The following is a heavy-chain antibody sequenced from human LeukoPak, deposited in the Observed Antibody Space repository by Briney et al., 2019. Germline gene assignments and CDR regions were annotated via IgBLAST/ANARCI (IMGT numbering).Heavy chain of an antibody. Sequence: SETLSLTCTVSGGSISSYYWSWIRQPPGKGLEWIGYIYYSGSTNYNPSLKSRVTISVDTSKNQFSLKLSSVTAADTAVYYCARLGHSYGPDYWGQGTLVTVSS. D-gene: IGHD5-18*01. CDR1: GGSISSYY. CDR2: IYYSGST. V-gene: IGHV4-59*01. J-gene: IGHJ4*02. CDR3: ARLGHSYGPDY.